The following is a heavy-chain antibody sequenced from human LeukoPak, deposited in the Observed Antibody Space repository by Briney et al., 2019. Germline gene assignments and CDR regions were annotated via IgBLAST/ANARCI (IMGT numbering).Heavy chain of an antibody. Sequence: KAGGSLRLSCAASGFTFGSYSMNWVRQAPGKGLEWVSSISSSSSYIYYADSVKGRFTISRDNAKNSLYLQMNSLRAEDTAVYYCARGLASGWYRIWAAFDIWGQGTMVTVSS. CDR3: ARGLASGWYRIWAAFDI. CDR1: GFTFGSYS. J-gene: IGHJ3*02. D-gene: IGHD6-19*01. V-gene: IGHV3-21*01. CDR2: ISSSSSYI.